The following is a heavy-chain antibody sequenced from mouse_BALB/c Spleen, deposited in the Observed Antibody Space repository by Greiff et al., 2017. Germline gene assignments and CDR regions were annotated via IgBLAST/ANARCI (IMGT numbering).Heavy chain of an antibody. J-gene: IGHJ3*01. CDR3: ARSGITTARAAWFAY. V-gene: IGHV5-17*02. CDR1: GFTFSSFG. Sequence: EVHLVESGGGLVQPGGSRKLSCAASGFTFSSFGMHWVRQAPEKGLEWVAYISSGSSTIYYADTVKGRFTISRDNPKNTLFLQMTSLRSEDTAMYYCARSGITTARAAWFAYWGQGTLVTVSA. D-gene: IGHD1-2*01. CDR2: ISSGSSTI.